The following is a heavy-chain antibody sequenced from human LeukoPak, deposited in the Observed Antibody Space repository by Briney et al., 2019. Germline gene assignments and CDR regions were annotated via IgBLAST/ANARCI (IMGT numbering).Heavy chain of an antibody. V-gene: IGHV4-39*01. CDR3: ARRTRRIAAAGTLGYYFDY. J-gene: IGHJ4*02. CDR2: IYYSGST. CDR1: GGSISSSSYY. Sequence: SETLPLTCTVSGGSISSSSYYWGWIRQPPGKGLEWIGSIYYSGSTYYNPSLKSRVTISVDTSKNQFSLKLSSVTAADTAVYYCARRTRRIAAAGTLGYYFDYWGQGTLVTVSS. D-gene: IGHD6-13*01.